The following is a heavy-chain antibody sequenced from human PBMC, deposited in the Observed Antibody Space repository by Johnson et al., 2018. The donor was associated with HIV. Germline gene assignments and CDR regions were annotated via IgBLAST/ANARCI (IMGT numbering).Heavy chain of an antibody. CDR3: ARDGAQQLARDAFDI. D-gene: IGHD6-13*01. CDR1: GFTFYDYG. J-gene: IGHJ3*02. V-gene: IGHV3-7*01. CDR2: IKQDGSEK. Sequence: MQLVESGGGVVRPGGSLRLSCAASGFTFYDYGMSWVRQAPGKGLEWVANIKQDGSEKYYVDSVKGRFTISRDNAKNSLYLQMNSLRAEDTDVYYCARDGAQQLARDAFDIWGQGTMVTLSS.